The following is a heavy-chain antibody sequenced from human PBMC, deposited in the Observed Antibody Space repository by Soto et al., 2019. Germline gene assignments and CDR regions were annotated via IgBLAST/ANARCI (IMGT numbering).Heavy chain of an antibody. D-gene: IGHD2-15*01. CDR3: ARDAPIVVVVAATDAFDI. V-gene: IGHV1-18*01. CDR1: GYTFTSYG. J-gene: IGHJ3*02. CDR2: ISAYNGNT. Sequence: GSVKVSCKASGYTFTSYGISWVRQAPGQGLEWMGWISAYNGNTNYAQKLQGRVTMTTDTSTSTAYMELRSLRSDDTAVYYCARDAPIVVVVAATDAFDIWGQGTMVTVSS.